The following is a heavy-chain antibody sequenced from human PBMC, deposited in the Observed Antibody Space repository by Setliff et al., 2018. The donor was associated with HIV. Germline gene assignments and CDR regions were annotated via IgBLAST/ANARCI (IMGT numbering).Heavy chain of an antibody. Sequence: GGSLRLSCAGSGFTFGSYAMSWVRQAPGKGLEWVSIVYSGGSSTYYADSVKGRFTISRDNSKNTLYLQMNSLRAEDTAVYYCAKVATYSSTWYFDLWGRGTLVTVSS. D-gene: IGHD6-13*01. J-gene: IGHJ2*01. V-gene: IGHV3-23*03. CDR2: VYSGGSST. CDR3: AKVATYSSTWYFDL. CDR1: GFTFGSYA.